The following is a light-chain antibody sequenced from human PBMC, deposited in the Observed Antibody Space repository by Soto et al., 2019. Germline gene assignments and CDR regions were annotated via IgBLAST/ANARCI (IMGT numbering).Light chain of an antibody. J-gene: IGLJ2*01. CDR2: DVS. CDR3: CSYAGSYTLV. Sequence: QSVLTQPRSVSGSPGQSVTISCTGTSSDVGGYNYVSWYQQHPGKAPKLMIYDVSKRPSGVPDRFSGSKSGYTASLTISGLQAEDEADYYCCSYAGSYTLVFGGGTKLTVL. V-gene: IGLV2-11*01. CDR1: SSDVGGYNY.